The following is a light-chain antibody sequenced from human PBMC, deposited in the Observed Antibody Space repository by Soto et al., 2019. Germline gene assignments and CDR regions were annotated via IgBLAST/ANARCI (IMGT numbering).Light chain of an antibody. V-gene: IGLV2-14*01. CDR1: SSDVGGFNY. J-gene: IGLJ1*01. Sequence: QSALTQPASVSGSPGQSITISCTGTSSDVGGFNYVSWYQQHPGKTPKLLIYEVRLRPTGVSDRFSGSKSGNTASLTISGLQAEDEAAYYCSSYTSSSSGVFGTGPTLTVL. CDR2: EVR. CDR3: SSYTSSSSGV.